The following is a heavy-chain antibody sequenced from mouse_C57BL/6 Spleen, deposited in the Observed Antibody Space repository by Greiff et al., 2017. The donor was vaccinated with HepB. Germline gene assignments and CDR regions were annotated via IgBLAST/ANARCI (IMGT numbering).Heavy chain of an antibody. CDR2: IYPGDGDT. CDR1: GYAFSSYW. V-gene: IGHV1-80*01. Sequence: VQRVESGAELVKPGASVKISCKASGYAFSSYWMNWVKQRPGKGLEWIGQIYPGDGDTNYNGKFKGKATLTADKSSSTAYMQLSSLTSEDSAVYFCARWLLPYYAMDYWGQGTSVTVSS. CDR3: ARWLLPYYAMDY. D-gene: IGHD2-3*01. J-gene: IGHJ4*01.